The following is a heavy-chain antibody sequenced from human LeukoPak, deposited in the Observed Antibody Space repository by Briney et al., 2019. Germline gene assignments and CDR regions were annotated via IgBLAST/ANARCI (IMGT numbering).Heavy chain of an antibody. CDR3: ARIDRAVAGTIDY. D-gene: IGHD6-19*01. CDR1: GDSISSYF. V-gene: IGHV4-59*08. CDR2: IYYSWST. J-gene: IGHJ4*02. Sequence: SETLSLTCTVSGDSISSYFWSWLPHPPGKGLEWVGYIYYSWSTNYTPSLKSRVTMSVDTSKNQFSLKLSSVTAADTAVYYCARIDRAVAGTIDYWGQGTLVTVSS.